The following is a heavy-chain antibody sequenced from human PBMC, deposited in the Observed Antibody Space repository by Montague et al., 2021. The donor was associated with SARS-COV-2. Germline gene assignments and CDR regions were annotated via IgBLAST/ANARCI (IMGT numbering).Heavy chain of an antibody. D-gene: IGHD2-21*01. CDR1: GFTFSTYS. V-gene: IGHV3-23*01. CDR3: AKSNCGGNCHLDS. Sequence: SRSLSCATSGFTFSTYSMNWVRQAPGKGLEWVATLRGRDSRRYYTDSVEGRFTISRDNVKNTLSLQMNSLRAEDTAIYYCAKSNCGGNCHLDSWGQGTLVTVSS. J-gene: IGHJ5*01. CDR2: LRGRDSRR.